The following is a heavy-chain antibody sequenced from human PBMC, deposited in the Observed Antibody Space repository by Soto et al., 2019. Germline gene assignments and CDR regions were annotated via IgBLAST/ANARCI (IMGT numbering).Heavy chain of an antibody. CDR1: GFTFNSYS. CDR3: ARVGYDSSGYNSNYFDY. J-gene: IGHJ4*02. V-gene: IGHV3-48*02. D-gene: IGHD3-22*01. CDR2: ISSSSSTI. Sequence: EVQLVESGGGLVQPGGSLRLSCAASGFTFNSYSMNWVRQAPGKGLEWVSYISSSSSTIYYADSVKGRFTISRDNAKKSLYLQMNSLRDEDTAVYYCARVGYDSSGYNSNYFDYWGQGTLVTVSS.